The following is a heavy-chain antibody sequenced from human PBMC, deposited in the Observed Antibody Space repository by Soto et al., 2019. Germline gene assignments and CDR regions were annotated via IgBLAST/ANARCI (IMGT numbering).Heavy chain of an antibody. J-gene: IGHJ4*02. Sequence: QVQLVQSGAEVKKPGSSVKVSCKASGGTFSSYAISWVRQAPVQGLEWMGGIIPIFGTANYGQKFQGRVTITVDESTRTVYLELSGLKSEDTAVYSCGRDGVAAACTAYFDYCGPGTMVTVSS. V-gene: IGHV1-69*01. CDR1: GGTFSSYA. CDR2: IIPIFGTA. CDR3: GRDGVAAACTAYFDY. D-gene: IGHD6-13*01.